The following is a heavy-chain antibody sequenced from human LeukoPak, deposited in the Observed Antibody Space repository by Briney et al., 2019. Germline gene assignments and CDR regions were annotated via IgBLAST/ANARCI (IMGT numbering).Heavy chain of an antibody. CDR2: VSYNGAET. D-gene: IGHD5-24*01. J-gene: IGHJ4*02. Sequence: GGSLRLSCAASGFTFSSYDMNWVRQAPGKGLEWVSGVSYNGAETYYVDSVKGRFIISRDTSKNTLYPQMNSLRAEDTAVYYCAKRVRDGYNSPIDYWGQGTLVTVSS. CDR3: AKRVRDGYNSPIDY. V-gene: IGHV3-23*01. CDR1: GFTFSSYD.